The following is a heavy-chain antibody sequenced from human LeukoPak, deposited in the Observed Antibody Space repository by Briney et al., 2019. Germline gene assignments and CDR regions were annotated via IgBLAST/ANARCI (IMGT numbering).Heavy chain of an antibody. J-gene: IGHJ3*02. V-gene: IGHV3-48*01. D-gene: IGHD3-22*01. CDR3: AGYASSGRRDAFDI. CDR1: GFLFNKYS. CDR2: IRAVDSGT. Sequence: GGSLRLSCVASGFLFNKYSMNWVRQAPGKGLEWLSGIRAVDSGTLYTDSLKGRSTISRDNARNSLYLQVNSLRAEDTAVYYCAGYASSGRRDAFDIWGQGTMVTVSS.